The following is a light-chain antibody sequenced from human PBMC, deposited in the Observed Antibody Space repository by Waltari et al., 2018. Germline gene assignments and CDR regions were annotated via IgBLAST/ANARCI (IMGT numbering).Light chain of an antibody. CDR1: QTVSNTF. Sequence: EIVLTQSPGTLSLSPGERATLSCRASQTVSNTFLAWYQQKPGQAPRLLIYGTSKRTSGSPDRFTGSGSGTDFTLTITRLEPEDFGVYFCQQFGSPPYTFGQGTKVEIK. V-gene: IGKV3-20*01. J-gene: IGKJ2*01. CDR3: QQFGSPPYT. CDR2: GTS.